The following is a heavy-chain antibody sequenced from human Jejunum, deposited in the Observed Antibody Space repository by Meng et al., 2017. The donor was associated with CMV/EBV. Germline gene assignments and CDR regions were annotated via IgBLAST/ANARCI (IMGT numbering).Heavy chain of an antibody. J-gene: IGHJ4*02. Sequence: SLSLSCAVSGFNFKDYWMDWVRQAPGRGLEWVANIRYDGGERYYVNSVEGRFFIYRDNARNTLYLQMNSLRGDDSAIYYCTRALDYWGQGTPVTVSS. CDR1: GFNFKDYW. CDR3: TRALDY. V-gene: IGHV3-7*04. CDR2: IRYDGGER.